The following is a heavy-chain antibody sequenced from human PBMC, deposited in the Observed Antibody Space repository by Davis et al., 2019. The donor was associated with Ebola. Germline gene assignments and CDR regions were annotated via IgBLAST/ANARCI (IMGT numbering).Heavy chain of an antibody. CDR2: IIPILGIA. J-gene: IGHJ4*02. Sequence: AASVKVSCKASGGTFSSYAISWVRQAPGQGLEWMGRIIPILGIANYAQKFQGRVTITADKSTSTAYMELSSLRSEDTAVYYCARHDHSSGWVVGATADYWGQGTLVTVSS. V-gene: IGHV1-69*04. D-gene: IGHD6-19*01. CDR3: ARHDHSSGWVVGATADY. CDR1: GGTFSSYA.